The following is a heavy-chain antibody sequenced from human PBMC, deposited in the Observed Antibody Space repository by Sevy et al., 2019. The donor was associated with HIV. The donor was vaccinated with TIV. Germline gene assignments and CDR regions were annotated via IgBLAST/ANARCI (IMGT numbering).Heavy chain of an antibody. V-gene: IGHV1-24*01. CDR1: GYTLTELS. CDR2: FDPEYGET. Sequence: ASVKVSYKVSGYTLTELSMHWVRQAPGKGLEWMGGFDPEYGETIYAQKFQGRVTMTEDTSTDTAYMELSSLRSEDTAVYYCATGGDTAMVTAKKQRQGNWFDPWGQGTLVTVSS. J-gene: IGHJ5*02. D-gene: IGHD5-18*01. CDR3: ATGGDTAMVTAKKQRQGNWFDP.